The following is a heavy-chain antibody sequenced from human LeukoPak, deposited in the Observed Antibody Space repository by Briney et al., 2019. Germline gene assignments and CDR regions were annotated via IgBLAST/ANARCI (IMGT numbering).Heavy chain of an antibody. J-gene: IGHJ3*02. D-gene: IGHD3-10*01. V-gene: IGHV1-69*13. Sequence: SVKVSCKASGGTFSSYAISWVRQAPGQGLEWMGGIIPIFGTANYAQKFQGRVTITADESTSTAYMELSSLRSEDTAVYYCAREWGPLVRGENAFDIWGQGTMVTVSS. CDR2: IIPIFGTA. CDR1: GGTFSSYA. CDR3: AREWGPLVRGENAFDI.